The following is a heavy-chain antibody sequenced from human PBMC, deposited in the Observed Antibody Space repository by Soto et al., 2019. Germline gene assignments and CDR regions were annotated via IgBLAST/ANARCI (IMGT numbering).Heavy chain of an antibody. CDR2: ISSSSSTI. D-gene: IGHD3-10*01. Sequence: EVQLVESGGGLVQPGGSLRLSCAASRFTFSNYSRNWVRQAPGKGLEWVSYISSSSSTIYYADSVKGRFTISRDNAKNALYLQVNSLSDEDTAVYYCATSRFGELWVPVDYWGQGTLVTVSS. J-gene: IGHJ4*02. V-gene: IGHV3-48*02. CDR1: RFTFSNYS. CDR3: ATSRFGELWVPVDY.